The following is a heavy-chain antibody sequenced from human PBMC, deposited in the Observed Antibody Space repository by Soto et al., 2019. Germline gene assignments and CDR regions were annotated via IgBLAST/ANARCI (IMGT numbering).Heavy chain of an antibody. CDR2: IYYSGST. D-gene: IGHD7-27*01. CDR1: GGSVSSGSYY. Sequence: TSETLSLTCTVSGGSVSSGSYYWSWIRQPPGKGLEWIGYIYYSGSTNYNPSLKSRVTISVDTSKNQFSLKLSSVTAADTAVYYCARDLRGELGIPYYFDHWGQGTLLTVAS. V-gene: IGHV4-61*01. J-gene: IGHJ4*02. CDR3: ARDLRGELGIPYYFDH.